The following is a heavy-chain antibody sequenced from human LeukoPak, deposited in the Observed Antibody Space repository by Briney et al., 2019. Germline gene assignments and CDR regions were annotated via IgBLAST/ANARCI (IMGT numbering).Heavy chain of an antibody. D-gene: IGHD6-13*01. CDR1: GFTFSSYS. V-gene: IGHV3-21*01. Sequence: GGSLRLSCAASGFTFSSYSMNWVRQAPGKGLEWVSSISSSSSYIYYADSVKGRFTISRDNAKNSLYLQMNSLRAEDTAVYYCAGDAPAIAADGGSHADVWGKGTTVTASS. CDR3: AGDAPAIAADGGSHADV. J-gene: IGHJ6*04. CDR2: ISSSSSYI.